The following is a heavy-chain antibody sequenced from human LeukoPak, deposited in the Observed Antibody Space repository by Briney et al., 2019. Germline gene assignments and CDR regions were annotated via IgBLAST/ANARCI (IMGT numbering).Heavy chain of an antibody. CDR1: GDSVSSNSVT. CDR3: ARRLTQYDCFDP. CDR2: TYYRSTWYN. V-gene: IGHV6-1*01. D-gene: IGHD2-2*01. J-gene: IGHJ5*02. Sequence: SQTLSLTCAISGDSVSSNSVTWNWIRQSPSRGLEWLGRTYYRSTWYNDYAVSVRGRITVNPDTSKSQFSLHLNSVTPEDTAVYYCARRLTQYDCFDPWGQGILVTVSS.